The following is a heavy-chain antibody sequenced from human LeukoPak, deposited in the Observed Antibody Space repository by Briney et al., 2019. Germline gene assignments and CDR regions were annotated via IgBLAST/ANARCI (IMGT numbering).Heavy chain of an antibody. V-gene: IGHV3-30*02. CDR3: AKDSDDNYDILTGYYVPNDY. CDR1: GFTFSSYA. Sequence: GGSLRLSCAASGFTFSSYAMSWVRQAPGKGLEWVAFIRYDGSNKYYADSVKGRFTISRDNSKNTLYLQMNSLRAEDTAVYYCAKDSDDNYDILTGYYVPNDYWGQGTLVTVSS. J-gene: IGHJ4*02. D-gene: IGHD3-9*01. CDR2: IRYDGSNK.